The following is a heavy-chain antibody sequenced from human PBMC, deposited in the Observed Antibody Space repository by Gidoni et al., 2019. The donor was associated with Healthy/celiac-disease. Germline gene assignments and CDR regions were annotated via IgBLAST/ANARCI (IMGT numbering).Heavy chain of an antibody. D-gene: IGHD1-26*01. CDR1: GFTFSSYS. CDR2: ISSSSSTI. J-gene: IGHJ4*02. CDR3: ARDLNLWEPNHYFDY. V-gene: IGHV3-48*02. Sequence: EVQLVESGGGLVQPGGSLRLSCAASGFTFSSYSMNWVRQAPGKGLEWVSYISSSSSTIYYADSVKGRFTISRDNAKNSLYLQMNSLRDEDTAVYYCARDLNLWEPNHYFDYWGQGTLVTVSS.